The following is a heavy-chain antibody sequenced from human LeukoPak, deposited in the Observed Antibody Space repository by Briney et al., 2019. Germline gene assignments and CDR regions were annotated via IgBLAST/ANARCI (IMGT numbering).Heavy chain of an antibody. CDR1: GFTFSSHS. D-gene: IGHD3-10*01. CDR2: ISPNGDTT. Sequence: GGSVRLSCAASGFTFSSHSMSWVRQPPGEGLEWVGAISPNGDTTTYPDPVKGQFTISRYNSRNRLYLQMNTLTLEDTAIYYSARRIIGGVIDFFSFWGQGALVTVSS. J-gene: IGHJ4*02. CDR3: ARRIIGGVIDFFSF. V-gene: IGHV3-23*01.